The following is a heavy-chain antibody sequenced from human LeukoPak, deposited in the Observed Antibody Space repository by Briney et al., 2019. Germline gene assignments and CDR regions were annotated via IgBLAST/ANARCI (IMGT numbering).Heavy chain of an antibody. CDR1: GFTFSSYA. Sequence: PGRSLRLSCAASGFTFSSYAMHWVRQAPGKGLEWVAVISYDGSNKYYADSVKGRFTISRDNSKNTLYLQMNSLRAEDTAVYYCARDLLVYAIGYYFDYWGQGTLVTASS. V-gene: IGHV3-30*01. J-gene: IGHJ4*02. CDR3: ARDLLVYAIGYYFDY. CDR2: ISYDGSNK. D-gene: IGHD2-8*02.